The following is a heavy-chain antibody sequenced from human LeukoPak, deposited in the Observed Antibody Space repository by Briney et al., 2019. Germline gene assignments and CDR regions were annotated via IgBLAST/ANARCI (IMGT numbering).Heavy chain of an antibody. CDR3: ATLYDFWSGYYPN. J-gene: IGHJ4*02. V-gene: IGHV3-20*04. CDR2: INWNGGST. Sequence: PGGSLRLSCAASGFTFDDYGMSWVRQAPGKGLEWISGINWNGGSTGYADSVKGRFTISRDNAKNSLYLQMNSLRAEDTALYYCATLYDFWSGYYPNWGQGTLVTVSS. D-gene: IGHD3-3*01. CDR1: GFTFDDYG.